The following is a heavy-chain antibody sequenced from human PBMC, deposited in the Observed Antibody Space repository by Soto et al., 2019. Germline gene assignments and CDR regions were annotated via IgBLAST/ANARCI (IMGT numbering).Heavy chain of an antibody. J-gene: IGHJ4*02. CDR1: GGSVSSGSYY. D-gene: IGHD6-13*01. V-gene: IGHV4-61*01. Sequence: QVQLQESGPGLVKPSETLSLTCTVSGGSVSSGSYYWSWILQPPGKGLEWIGYIYYSGSTNYNPSLKRRVTISVDTSKNQFSLKLSSVTAADTAVYYCASGGVIAAHWGQGTLVTVSS. CDR2: IYYSGST. CDR3: ASGGVIAAH.